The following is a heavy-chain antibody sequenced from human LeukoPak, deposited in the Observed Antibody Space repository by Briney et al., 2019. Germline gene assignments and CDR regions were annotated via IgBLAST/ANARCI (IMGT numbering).Heavy chain of an antibody. Sequence: GASVTVSCKASGYTFTSYGISWVRQAPGQGLEWMGWISAYNGNTNYAQKLQGRVTMTTDTSTSTAYMELRSLRSDDTAVYYCARDPAMVRGVIIRWFDPWGQGTLVTVSS. D-gene: IGHD3-10*01. J-gene: IGHJ5*02. V-gene: IGHV1-18*01. CDR2: ISAYNGNT. CDR1: GYTFTSYG. CDR3: ARDPAMVRGVIIRWFDP.